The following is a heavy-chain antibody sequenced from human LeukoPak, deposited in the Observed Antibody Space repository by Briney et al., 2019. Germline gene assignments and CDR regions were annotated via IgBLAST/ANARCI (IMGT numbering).Heavy chain of an antibody. V-gene: IGHV4-4*07. D-gene: IGHD3-10*01. Sequence: SETLSLTCTVSGGSISNYYWTWIRQPAGKGLEWIGRIYNSGTTDYNPSLKSRVTMSVDASKNQFSLKLSSVTAADTGVYYCARGRASYDYWGQGTLVTVSS. J-gene: IGHJ4*02. CDR2: IYNSGTT. CDR1: GGSISNYY. CDR3: ARGRASYDY.